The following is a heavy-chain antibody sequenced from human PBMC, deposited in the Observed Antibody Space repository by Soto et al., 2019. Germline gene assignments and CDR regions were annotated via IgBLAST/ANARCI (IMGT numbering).Heavy chain of an antibody. J-gene: IGHJ3*02. CDR2: MFYSGSS. CDR1: GGSISSNSHY. D-gene: IGHD4-17*01. CDR3: ARVYGLGAFDI. Sequence: PSETLSLTCTVSGGSISSNSHYWGWIRQPPGKGLEWIGSMFYSGSSYYNPSLKSRVTISVDTSKNQFSLKLSSVTAADTAVYYCARVYGLGAFDIWGQGTMVTVSS. V-gene: IGHV4-39*07.